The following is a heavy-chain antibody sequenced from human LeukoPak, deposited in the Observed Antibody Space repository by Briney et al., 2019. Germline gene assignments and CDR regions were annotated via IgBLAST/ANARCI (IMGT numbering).Heavy chain of an antibody. J-gene: IGHJ4*02. CDR3: ARGSEGYYDSSGYPT. CDR2: ISAYNGNT. D-gene: IGHD3-22*01. Sequence: ASVKVSCKASGYTFTRYGISWVRQAPGQGLEWMGWISAYNGNTNYAQKLQGRVTMTTDTSTSTAYMELRSLRSDDTAVYYCARGSEGYYDSSGYPTWGQGTLVTVSS. V-gene: IGHV1-18*01. CDR1: GYTFTRYG.